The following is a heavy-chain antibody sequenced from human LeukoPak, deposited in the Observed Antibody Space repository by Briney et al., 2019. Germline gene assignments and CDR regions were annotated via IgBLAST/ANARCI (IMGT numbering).Heavy chain of an antibody. D-gene: IGHD6-13*01. CDR1: GGTFSRYA. CDR3: ARAGSSSWLNWFDP. Sequence: GASVKDSCKASGGTFSRYAISWVRQAPGQGLEWMGGIIPIFGTANYAQKFQGRVTITTDESTSTAYMELSSLRSEDTAVYYCARAGSSSWLNWFDPWGQGTLVTVSS. V-gene: IGHV1-69*05. CDR2: IIPIFGTA. J-gene: IGHJ5*02.